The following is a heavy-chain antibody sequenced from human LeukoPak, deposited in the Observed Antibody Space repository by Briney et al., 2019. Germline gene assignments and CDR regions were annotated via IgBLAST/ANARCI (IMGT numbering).Heavy chain of an antibody. J-gene: IGHJ4*02. V-gene: IGHV3-21*01. D-gene: IGHD5-18*01. CDR3: ARDGYRYAY. CDR2: ISPSSSYI. CDR1: GFSFSSYA. Sequence: GGTLRLSCAASGFSFSSYAINWVGHAPGKGLEWVSSISPSSSYIHYADSAKGRFTISRDDAKNSLYLQMNSLRVEDTAVYYCARDGYRYAYWGQGTLVTVSS.